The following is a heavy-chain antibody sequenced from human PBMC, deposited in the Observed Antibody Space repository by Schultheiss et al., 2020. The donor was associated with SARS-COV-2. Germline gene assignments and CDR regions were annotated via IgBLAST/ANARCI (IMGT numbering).Heavy chain of an antibody. CDR2: INHSGST. V-gene: IGHV4-34*01. D-gene: IGHD5-18*01. CDR1: GFTFSNAW. J-gene: IGHJ4*02. Sequence: GSLRLSCAASGFTFSNAWMSWIRQPPGKGLEWIGEINHSGSTNYNPSLKSRVTISVDTSKNQFSLKLSSVTAADTAVYYCARCQYTAMVHDWGQGTLVTVSS. CDR3: ARCQYTAMVHD.